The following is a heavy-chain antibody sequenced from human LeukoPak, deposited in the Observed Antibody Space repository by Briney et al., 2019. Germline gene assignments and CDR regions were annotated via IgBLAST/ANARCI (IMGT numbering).Heavy chain of an antibody. Sequence: GGSLRLSCAASGFTFSSYSMNWVRQAPGKGLEWVSSISSSSSYIYYADSVKGRFTISRDNAKNSLYLQMNSLRAEDTAVYYCARDVGGSGSYGGYFDYWGQGTLVTVSS. V-gene: IGHV3-21*01. CDR1: GFTFSSYS. CDR3: ARDVGGSGSYGGYFDY. CDR2: ISSSSSYI. J-gene: IGHJ4*02. D-gene: IGHD1-26*01.